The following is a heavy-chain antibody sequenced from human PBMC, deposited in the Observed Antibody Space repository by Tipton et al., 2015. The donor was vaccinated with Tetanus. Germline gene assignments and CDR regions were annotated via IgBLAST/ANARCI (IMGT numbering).Heavy chain of an antibody. D-gene: IGHD2-8*01. V-gene: IGHV5-51*01. Sequence: QLVQSGAEVKKPGESLTISCKGSGYSFTTYWISWVRQMPGKGLEWMGIIYPGDSDTRYSPSIQGQVTISVDKSINTAYLQWSSLKASDTSMFYCARAHCTDGVCNFDFWGQGALVTVAS. CDR3: ARAHCTDGVCNFDF. CDR1: GYSFTTYW. CDR2: IYPGDSDT. J-gene: IGHJ4*02.